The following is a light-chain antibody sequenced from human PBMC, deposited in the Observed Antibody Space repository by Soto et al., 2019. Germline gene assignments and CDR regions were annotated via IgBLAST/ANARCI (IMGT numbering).Light chain of an antibody. J-gene: IGKJ4*01. CDR3: QQYGSSIT. CDR2: GAS. Sequence: EIVLTQSPGTLSLSPGERATLSCRASQSVSSSYLAWYQQKPGQAPRLLIYGASSRATGIPDRFSGSGSGTDFTLTISRLEPEDSAVYYCQQYGSSITVGGGTKVDIK. V-gene: IGKV3-20*01. CDR1: QSVSSSY.